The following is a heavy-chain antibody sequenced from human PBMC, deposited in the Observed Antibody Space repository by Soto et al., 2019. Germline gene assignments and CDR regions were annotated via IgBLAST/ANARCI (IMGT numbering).Heavy chain of an antibody. CDR2: ILPIFGAA. Sequence: QVPLVQSGAEVKKPGSSVKVSCRASGVTFTNYAISWVRQAPGQGLEWVGGILPIFGAASYAQKFQGRVTITADTSTYTAYLGLSSLRSEDTAVYYWATEGGGGGTYYFDSWGQGTLVTVSS. CDR1: GVTFTNYA. CDR3: ATEGGGGGTYYFDS. D-gene: IGHD3-16*01. V-gene: IGHV1-69*06. J-gene: IGHJ4*02.